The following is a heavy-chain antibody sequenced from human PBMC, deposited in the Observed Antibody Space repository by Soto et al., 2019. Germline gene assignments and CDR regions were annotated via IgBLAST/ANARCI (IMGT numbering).Heavy chain of an antibody. CDR3: ARCRLAAAATRWFDP. D-gene: IGHD6-13*01. J-gene: IGHJ5*02. Sequence: QVQLQQWGAGLLKPSETLSLTCAVYGGSFSGYYWSWIRQPPGKGLEWIGEINHSGSTNYNPSLTSRVTISVDTSKNQFSLKLSSVTAADTAVYYCARCRLAAAATRWFDPWGQGTLVTVSS. CDR2: INHSGST. CDR1: GGSFSGYY. V-gene: IGHV4-34*01.